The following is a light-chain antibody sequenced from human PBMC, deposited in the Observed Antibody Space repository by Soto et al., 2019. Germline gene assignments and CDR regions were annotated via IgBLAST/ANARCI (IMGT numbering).Light chain of an antibody. Sequence: EIVLTQSPATLSLSPEERATLSCRASQSVSSALAWYQQKPGQAPRLLIHDASSRVTGIPARFSGSGSGTDFTLTISSLEPEDFAVYYCQQRRDWPPSITFGQGTRLEIK. J-gene: IGKJ5*01. CDR2: DAS. V-gene: IGKV3-11*01. CDR1: QSVSSA. CDR3: QQRRDWPPSIT.